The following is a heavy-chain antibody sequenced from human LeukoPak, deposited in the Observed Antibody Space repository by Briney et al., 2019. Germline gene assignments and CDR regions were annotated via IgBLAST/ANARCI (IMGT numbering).Heavy chain of an antibody. CDR3: ARGDVLGIAVAGPLYFDY. D-gene: IGHD6-19*01. V-gene: IGHV1-2*04. CDR1: GYTFTGYY. Sequence: ASVKVSCKASGYTFTGYYMHWVRQAPGQGLEWMGWINPNSGGTNYAQKFQGWVTMTRDTSISTAYMELSRLRSDDTAVYYCARGDVLGIAVAGPLYFDYRGQGTLVTVSS. J-gene: IGHJ4*02. CDR2: INPNSGGT.